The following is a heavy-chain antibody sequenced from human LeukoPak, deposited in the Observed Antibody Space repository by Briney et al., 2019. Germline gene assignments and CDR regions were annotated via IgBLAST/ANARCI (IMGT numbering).Heavy chain of an antibody. J-gene: IGHJ6*04. CDR3: ARFTYYYESGVYPRRNYYYGMAV. Sequence: ASVKVSCKASGYTFTSYGISWVRQAPGQGLEWMGWISAYNGNTNYAQKLQGRVTMTTDTSTSTAYMELRSLRSDDTAVYYCARFTYYYESGVYPRRNYYYGMAVGGKGTTVTVP. D-gene: IGHD3-22*01. V-gene: IGHV1-18*01. CDR1: GYTFTSYG. CDR2: ISAYNGNT.